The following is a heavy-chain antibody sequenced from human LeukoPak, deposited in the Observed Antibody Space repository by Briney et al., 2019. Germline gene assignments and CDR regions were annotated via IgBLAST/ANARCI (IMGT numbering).Heavy chain of an antibody. D-gene: IGHD2-2*01. Sequence: GESLKISCKGPGYRFTNYWIGWVRQMPGKGLEWMGIIYPGDSDTRYSPSFQGQVTISADKSISTAYLQWNSLKASDTAMYYCAKGYCGSTNCYFDYWVQGTLVTVSS. CDR1: GYRFTNYW. CDR3: AKGYCGSTNCYFDY. CDR2: IYPGDSDT. J-gene: IGHJ4*02. V-gene: IGHV5-51*01.